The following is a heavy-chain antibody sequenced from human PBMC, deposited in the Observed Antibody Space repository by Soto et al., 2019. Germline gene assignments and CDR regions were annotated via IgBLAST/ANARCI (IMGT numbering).Heavy chain of an antibody. CDR2: IFHSGST. D-gene: IGHD1-26*01. V-gene: IGHV4-4*02. CDR1: GASIRSNNW. Sequence: SETLSLTCADSGASIRSNNWWSWVRQPPGKGLEWIGEIFHSGSTNYNPSLKTRLTISVDKSKNQFSLKLSSVTAADTAVYYCARVYSGSYSDSWGRGTLVTVSS. CDR3: ARVYSGSYSDS. J-gene: IGHJ4*02.